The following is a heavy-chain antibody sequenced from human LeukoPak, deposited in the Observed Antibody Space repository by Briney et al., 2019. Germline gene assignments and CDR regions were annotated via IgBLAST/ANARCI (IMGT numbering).Heavy chain of an antibody. CDR2: ISSSSSTI. Sequence: PGGSLRLSCAASGFTFSSYSMNWARQAPGKGLEWVSYISSSSSTIYYADSVKGRFTISRDNAKNSLYLQMNSLRAEDTAVYYCARDPAYCGGDCYSGDAFDIWGQGTMVTVSS. J-gene: IGHJ3*02. D-gene: IGHD2-21*02. CDR1: GFTFSSYS. V-gene: IGHV3-48*04. CDR3: ARDPAYCGGDCYSGDAFDI.